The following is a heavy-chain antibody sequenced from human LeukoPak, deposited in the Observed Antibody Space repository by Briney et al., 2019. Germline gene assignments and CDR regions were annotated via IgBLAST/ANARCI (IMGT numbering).Heavy chain of an antibody. Sequence: GGSLRLSCAASGFTFSSYSMNWVRQAPGKGLEWVSSISSSSSYIYYADSVKGRFTISRDNAKNSLYLQMNSLRAEDTAVYYCASRPEYIDGFDPWGQGTLVTVSS. D-gene: IGHD6-6*01. J-gene: IGHJ5*02. CDR1: GFTFSSYS. V-gene: IGHV3-21*01. CDR2: ISSSSSYI. CDR3: ASRPEYIDGFDP.